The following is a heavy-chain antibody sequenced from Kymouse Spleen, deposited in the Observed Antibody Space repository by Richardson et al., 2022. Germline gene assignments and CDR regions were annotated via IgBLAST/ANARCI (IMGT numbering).Heavy chain of an antibody. CDR3: ARHWDIVVVPAARGSWFDP. Sequence: QLQLQESGPGLVKPSETLSLTCTVSGGSISSSSYYWGWIRQPPGKGLEWIGSIYYSGSTYYNPSLKSRVTISVDTSKNQFSLKLSSVTAADTAVYYCARHWDIVVVPAARGSWFDPWGQGTLVTVSS. D-gene: IGHD2-2*02. V-gene: IGHV4-39*01. CDR1: GGSISSSSYY. J-gene: IGHJ5*02. CDR2: IYYSGST.